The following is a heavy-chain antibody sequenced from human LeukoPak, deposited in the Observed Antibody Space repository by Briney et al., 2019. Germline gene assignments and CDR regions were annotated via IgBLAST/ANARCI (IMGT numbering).Heavy chain of an antibody. CDR2: ISADGGGT. J-gene: IGHJ4*02. V-gene: IGHV3-23*01. CDR3: AKDRSSIAARFDY. Sequence: GGSLRLFCAASGFTFDDYAMSWVRQAPGKGLEWVSGISADGGGTFYADSGKGRFTISRDNSKNFLYLQMNSLRADDTAVYYCAKDRSSIAARFDYWGQGTLVTVSS. D-gene: IGHD6-6*01. CDR1: GFTFDDYA.